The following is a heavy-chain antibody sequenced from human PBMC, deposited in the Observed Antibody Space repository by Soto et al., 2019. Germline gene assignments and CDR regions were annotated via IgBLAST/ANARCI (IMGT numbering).Heavy chain of an antibody. CDR1: GDTVSSTSAA. V-gene: IGHV6-1*01. CDR2: TYYRSKWYN. CDR3: TRGDYGMGI. J-gene: IGHJ6*02. Sequence: SQTVPRTYAIPGDTVSSTSAAWTWIRQSPSRGLEWLGETYYRSKWYNEYAVCVKSRISINADTSKNQFALQLDSVTPEDTAGYCCTRGDYGMGICGQRTTGTVSS.